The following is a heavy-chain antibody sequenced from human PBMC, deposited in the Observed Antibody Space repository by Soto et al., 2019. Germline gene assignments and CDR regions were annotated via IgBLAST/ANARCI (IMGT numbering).Heavy chain of an antibody. Sequence: QVQLVQSGAEVRKPGASLKLSCQTSGYPFTSYHMHWVRQAPGQGLEWMGVINPTEGRTRNSQRFKDRVTMTRDTSTSTVYMELSSLRSEDTATYFCARGREYSFGYNWFDPWGQGTLVTVSS. CDR2: INPTEGRT. D-gene: IGHD5-12*01. V-gene: IGHV1-46*01. CDR3: ARGREYSFGYNWFDP. J-gene: IGHJ5*02. CDR1: GYPFTSYH.